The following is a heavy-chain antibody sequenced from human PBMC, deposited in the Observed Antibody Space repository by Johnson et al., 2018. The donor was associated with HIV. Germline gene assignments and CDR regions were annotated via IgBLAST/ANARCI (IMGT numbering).Heavy chain of an antibody. CDR2: ISSDGTTI. V-gene: IGHV3-11*01. Sequence: VQLVESGGGLVKPGGSLRLSCAASGFTFSDYYMSWIRQAPGKGLEWVSYISSDGTTIYDADSVKGLFTISRDNSKNSLYLQMNSLRAEDTAVYYCARDWTCIVGAKDAFDIWGQGTMVTVSS. CDR3: ARDWTCIVGAKDAFDI. CDR1: GFTFSDYY. D-gene: IGHD1-26*01. J-gene: IGHJ3*02.